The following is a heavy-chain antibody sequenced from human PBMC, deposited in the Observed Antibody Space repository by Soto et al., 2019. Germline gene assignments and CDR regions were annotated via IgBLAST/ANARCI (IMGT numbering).Heavy chain of an antibody. CDR1: GDSITGDNW. J-gene: IGHJ6*02. CDR2: IHHSGAT. Sequence: QVQLQESGPGLVQPSGTLSLTCAVSGDSITGDNWWSWVPQPPGKGLEWIGEIHHSGATNYNPSLKSRVTISVDKSKNQFSLKLNSVTAADTAMFYCATQGFYRMGVWVRGTTVTVSS. CDR3: ATQGFYRMGV. V-gene: IGHV4-4*02.